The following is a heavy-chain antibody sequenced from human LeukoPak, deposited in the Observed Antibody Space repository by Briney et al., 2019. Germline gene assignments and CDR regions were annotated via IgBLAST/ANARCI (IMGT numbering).Heavy chain of an antibody. V-gene: IGHV4-38-2*01. D-gene: IGHD3-3*01. Sequence: SETLSLTCAVSGYSISSASYWGWIRQPPGKGLEWIGNIYHSGSTYYNPSLKSRVTISVDTSKNQFSLKLSSVTAADTAVYYCARPISSQGYFGVVIDWGQGTLVTVFS. CDR3: ARPISSQGYFGVVID. CDR2: IYHSGST. CDR1: GYSISSASY. J-gene: IGHJ4*02.